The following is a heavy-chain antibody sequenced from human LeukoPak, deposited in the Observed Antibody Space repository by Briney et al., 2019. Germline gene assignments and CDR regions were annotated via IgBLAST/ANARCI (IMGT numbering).Heavy chain of an antibody. CDR3: ARENILTGHDAFDI. CDR1: GGTFSSYA. Sequence: SVKVSCKASGGTFSSYAISWVRLAPGQGLEWMGRFIPILGIANYAQKFQGRVTITADKSTSTAYMELSSLRSEDTAVYYCARENILTGHDAFDIWGQGTMVTVSS. J-gene: IGHJ3*02. D-gene: IGHD3-9*01. V-gene: IGHV1-69*04. CDR2: FIPILGIA.